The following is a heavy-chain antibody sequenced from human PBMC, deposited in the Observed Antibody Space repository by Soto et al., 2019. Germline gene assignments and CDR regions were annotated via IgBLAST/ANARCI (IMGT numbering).Heavy chain of an antibody. J-gene: IGHJ5*02. Sequence: GGSLRLSCVASEFTFSKYWMHWVRQAPGKGLVWVSRINMDGTKTAYADSVKGRFTVSRDNANNTLYLQMNSLGVEDTAVYYCARDYYYDSRSSSVNWLDPCGQGTLVTVYS. CDR1: EFTFSKYW. D-gene: IGHD3-22*01. CDR2: INMDGTKT. V-gene: IGHV3-74*01. CDR3: ARDYYYDSRSSSVNWLDP.